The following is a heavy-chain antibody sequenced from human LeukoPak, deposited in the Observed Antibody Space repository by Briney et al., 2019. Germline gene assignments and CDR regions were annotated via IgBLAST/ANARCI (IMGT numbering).Heavy chain of an antibody. CDR2: IYYSGST. CDR3: ARAAMVRGVIPGGLS. V-gene: IGHV4-59*01. J-gene: IGHJ4*02. CDR1: GGSISSYY. D-gene: IGHD3-10*01. Sequence: SETLSLTCTVSGGSISSYYWSWIRKPPGKGLEWIGYIYYSGSTNYNPSLKSRVTISVDTSKNQFSLKLSSVTAADTAVYYCARAAMVRGVIPGGLSWGQGTLVTVSS.